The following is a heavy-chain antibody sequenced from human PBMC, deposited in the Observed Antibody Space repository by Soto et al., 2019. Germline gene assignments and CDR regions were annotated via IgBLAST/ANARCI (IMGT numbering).Heavy chain of an antibody. CDR1: GGSISSSSYY. V-gene: IGHV4-39*01. Sequence: SETLSLTCTVSGGSISSSSYYWGWIRQPPGKGLEWIGSIYYSGSTYYNPSLKSRVTISVDTSKNQFSLKLSSVTAADTAVYYCARPGNFWSGSNWFDPCGQGTLVTVSS. D-gene: IGHD3-3*01. CDR2: IYYSGST. J-gene: IGHJ5*02. CDR3: ARPGNFWSGSNWFDP.